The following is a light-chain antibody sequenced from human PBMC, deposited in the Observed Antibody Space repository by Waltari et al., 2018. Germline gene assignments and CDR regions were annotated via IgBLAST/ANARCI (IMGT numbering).Light chain of an antibody. CDR2: AAS. Sequence: DIEMTQSPSFLSASVGDRVTITCRASQTISNFVNWYQQKPGKAPDLLIFAASSLRVPSKFSGSGSGTDFALTISNLQPEDSATYFCQQSFSSPWTFGQGTKVEI. J-gene: IGKJ1*01. CDR1: QTISNF. V-gene: IGKV1-39*01. CDR3: QQSFSSPWT.